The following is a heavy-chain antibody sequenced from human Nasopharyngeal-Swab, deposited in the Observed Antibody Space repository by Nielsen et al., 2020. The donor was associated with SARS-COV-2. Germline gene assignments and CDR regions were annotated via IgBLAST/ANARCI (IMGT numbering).Heavy chain of an antibody. CDR3: ARDGDYSGWELTDY. D-gene: IGHD1-26*01. CDR2: INIEGGTT. Sequence: GESLKISCAASDFPFTNYWMHWVRQAPGKGLVWISRINIEGGTTFYADSVKGRFTISRDNAKNSLYLQMNSLRAEDTAVYYCARDGDYSGWELTDYWGQGTLVTVSS. J-gene: IGHJ4*02. CDR1: DFPFTNYW. V-gene: IGHV3-74*01.